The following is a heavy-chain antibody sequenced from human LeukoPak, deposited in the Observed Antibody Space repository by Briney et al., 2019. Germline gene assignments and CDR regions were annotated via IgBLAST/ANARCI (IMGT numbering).Heavy chain of an antibody. CDR1: GYSFTSYC. Sequence: PGESLKISCKGSGYSFTSYCIGWVRQMPGKGLEWMGIIYPGDSHTRYSRSFQGQVTISADKSISTAYLQWSSLKASDTAMYYCARRLRWELPYYFDYWGQGTLVTVSS. CDR3: ARRLRWELPYYFDY. J-gene: IGHJ4*02. V-gene: IGHV5-51*01. CDR2: IYPGDSHT. D-gene: IGHD2-15*01.